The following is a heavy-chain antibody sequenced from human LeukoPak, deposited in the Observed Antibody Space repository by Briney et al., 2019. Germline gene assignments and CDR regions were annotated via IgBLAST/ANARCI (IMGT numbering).Heavy chain of an antibody. J-gene: IGHJ4*02. CDR1: GYTFTGYY. V-gene: IGHV1-2*04. CDR3: AIEYSGYDWAFDY. CDR2: INPNSGGT. D-gene: IGHD5-12*01. Sequence: ASVKVSCKASGYTFTGYYMHWVRQAPGQGLEWMGWINPNSGGTNYAQKFQGWVTMTRDTSISTAYMELSRLRSDDTAVYYCAIEYSGYDWAFDYWGQGTLVTVSS.